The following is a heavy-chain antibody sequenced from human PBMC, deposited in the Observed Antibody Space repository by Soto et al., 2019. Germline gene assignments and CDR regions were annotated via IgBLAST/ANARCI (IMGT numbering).Heavy chain of an antibody. V-gene: IGHV4-39*07. D-gene: IGHD1-1*01. CDR3: VRDGTKTLRDWFDP. Sequence: SETLSLTCTVSNGSISSSDYYWGWIRQPPGKGLEWIATIYYSGSIYYNPSLKGRISISVDTSKKQFSLKLRSVTAADTAVYYCVRDGTKTLRDWFDPWGQGIPVTVSS. CDR1: NGSISSSDYY. J-gene: IGHJ5*02. CDR2: IYYSGSI.